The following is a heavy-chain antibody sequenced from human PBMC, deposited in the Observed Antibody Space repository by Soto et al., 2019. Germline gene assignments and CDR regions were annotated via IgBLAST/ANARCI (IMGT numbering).Heavy chain of an antibody. CDR1: GFIFSGSA. D-gene: IGHD2-15*01. CDR3: ARAGYCSGGRCSNTYFDY. CDR2: IRSRANNYAT. Sequence: EVKLVESGGGLVQPGGSLKLSCAASGFIFSGSAIHWVRQASGKGLEWVGRIRSRANNYATSFAASVKGRFIFSRDDSKNMAYLQMNSLRAEDTAVYYCARAGYCSGGRCSNTYFDYWGQGTLVTVSS. J-gene: IGHJ4*02. V-gene: IGHV3-73*02.